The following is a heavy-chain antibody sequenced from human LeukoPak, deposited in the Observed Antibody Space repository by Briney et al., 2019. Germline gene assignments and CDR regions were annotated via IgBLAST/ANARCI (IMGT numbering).Heavy chain of an antibody. CDR1: GDSNNSLDL. V-gene: IGHV4-4*02. CDR3: AGLVGRYSSGLYYYYFDY. CDR2: MYLSGTT. J-gene: IGHJ4*02. D-gene: IGHD3-22*01. Sequence: SETLSLTCTVSGDSNNSLDLWSWVRQPPGKGLEWIGEMYLSGTTHSNPSVKSRVTISIDKSKNQFFLNLSSVTAADTAVYYCAGLVGRYSSGLYYYYFDYWGQGTLVTVSS.